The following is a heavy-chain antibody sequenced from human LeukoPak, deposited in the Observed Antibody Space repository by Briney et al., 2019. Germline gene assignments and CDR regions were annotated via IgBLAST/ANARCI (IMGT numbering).Heavy chain of an antibody. CDR2: ICSGGNT. J-gene: IGHJ4*02. CDR1: GGSVSSSYY. V-gene: IGHV4-39*07. D-gene: IGHD6-19*01. Sequence: TASETLSLTCTVSGGSVSSSYYWGWIRQPPGKGLEWIGSICSGGNTCYNPSLQSRVTISADSSKNQFSLKLRSVTAADTAVYYCARERSGWYGGDYWGQGTLVTVSS. CDR3: ARERSGWYGGDY.